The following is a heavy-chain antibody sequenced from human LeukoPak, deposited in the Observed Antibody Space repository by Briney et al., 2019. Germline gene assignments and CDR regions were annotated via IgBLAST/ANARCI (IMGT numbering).Heavy chain of an antibody. V-gene: IGHV3-53*01. CDR1: GLTVSSNS. Sequence: GGSLRLSCAVSGLTVSSNSMSWVRQAPGKGLEWVSVIYSGGSTYYTDSVKGRFTISRDNSKNTPYLHMNSLRAEDTAVYYCTEGYGRYWGQGTLVTVSS. CDR2: IYSGGST. D-gene: IGHD5-18*01. J-gene: IGHJ4*02. CDR3: TEGYGRY.